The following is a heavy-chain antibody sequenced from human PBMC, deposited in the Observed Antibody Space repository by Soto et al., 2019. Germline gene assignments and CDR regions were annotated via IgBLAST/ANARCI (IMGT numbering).Heavy chain of an antibody. CDR1: GGSVSSGSYY. V-gene: IGHV4-61*01. CDR2: IYYSGST. Sequence: QVQLQESGPGLVKPSETLSLTCTVSGGSVSSGSYYWSWIRQPPGKGLEWIGYIYYSGSTNYNPSLKSRVTISVDTSKNQFSLKLSSVTAADTGVYYCARSRRGVPAAQMAFDPWGQGTLVTVSS. CDR3: ARSRRGVPAAQMAFDP. J-gene: IGHJ5*02. D-gene: IGHD2-2*01.